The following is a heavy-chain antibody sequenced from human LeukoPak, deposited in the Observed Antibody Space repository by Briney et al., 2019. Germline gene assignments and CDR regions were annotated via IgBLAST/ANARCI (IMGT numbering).Heavy chain of an antibody. J-gene: IGHJ6*03. Sequence: PGRSLRLSCAASGFTFSSYGMHWVRQAPGKGLEWVAVIWYGGSNKYYADSVKGRFTISRDNSKNTLYLQMNSLRAEDTAVYYCAKMGTHLEWLYLDVWGKGTTVTVSS. CDR3: AKMGTHLEWLYLDV. CDR1: GFTFSSYG. D-gene: IGHD3-3*01. V-gene: IGHV3-30*18. CDR2: IWYGGSNK.